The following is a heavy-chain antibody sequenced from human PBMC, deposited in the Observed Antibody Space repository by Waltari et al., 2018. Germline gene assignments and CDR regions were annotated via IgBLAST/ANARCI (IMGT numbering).Heavy chain of an antibody. CDR1: GGSTSSGGSS. J-gene: IGHJ4*02. CDR2: IYYSGST. D-gene: IGHD4-4*01. CDR3: ARSRWDYSNYYFDY. V-gene: IGHV4-31*01. Sequence: QVQLQESGPGPVKPSQTLSLTCNVSGGSTSSGGSSWSCFRQHPGKGLEWIGYIYYSGSTYYNPSLKSLVTISVDTSKNRFSLKLSSVTAADTAVFYCARSRWDYSNYYFDYWGQGTLVTVSS.